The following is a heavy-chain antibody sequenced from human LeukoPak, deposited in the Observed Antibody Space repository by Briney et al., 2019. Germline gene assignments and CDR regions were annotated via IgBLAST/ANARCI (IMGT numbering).Heavy chain of an antibody. V-gene: IGHV3-48*03. CDR3: ARLGYCSGGSCYNFDY. J-gene: IGHJ4*02. CDR2: ISSSGSTI. CDR1: GFTFSSYE. D-gene: IGHD2-15*01. Sequence: PGGSLRLSCAASGFTFSSYEMNWVRQAPGKGLEWVSYISSSGSTIYYADSVKGRVTISRDNAKNSLYLQMNSLRAEDTAVYYCARLGYCSGGSCYNFDYWGQGTLVTVSS.